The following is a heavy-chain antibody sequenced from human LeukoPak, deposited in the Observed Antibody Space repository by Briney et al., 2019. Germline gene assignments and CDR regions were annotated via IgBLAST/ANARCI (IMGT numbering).Heavy chain of an antibody. V-gene: IGHV5-51*01. Sequence: GESLKISCKGSGYSFTSYWIGWVRPMPGKGLEWMGIIYPGDSDTRYSPSFQGQVTISADKSISTAYLQWSSLKASDTAMYYCPRRPYDILTGYYYFDYWGQGTLVTVSS. D-gene: IGHD3-9*01. J-gene: IGHJ4*02. CDR3: PRRPYDILTGYYYFDY. CDR2: IYPGDSDT. CDR1: GYSFTSYW.